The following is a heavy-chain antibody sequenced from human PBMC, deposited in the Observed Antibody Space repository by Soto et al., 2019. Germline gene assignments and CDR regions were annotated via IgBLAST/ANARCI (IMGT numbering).Heavy chain of an antibody. CDR1: GGSISSGGYY. J-gene: IGHJ4*02. CDR2: IYYSGST. V-gene: IGHV4-31*03. D-gene: IGHD6-13*01. CDR3: ARGSEQQLGSDY. Sequence: QVQLQESGPGLVKPSQTLSLTCTVSGGSISSGGYYWSWIRQHPGKGLEWIGYIYYSGSTYYNPSLQSRXXIXVXXSKNQFSPTLGSVTAADPAVYYCARGSEQQLGSDYWGQGTLVTVSS.